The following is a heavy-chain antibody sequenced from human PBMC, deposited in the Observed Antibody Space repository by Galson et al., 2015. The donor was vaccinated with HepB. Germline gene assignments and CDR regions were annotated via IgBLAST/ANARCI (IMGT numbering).Heavy chain of an antibody. CDR2: IRYDGDRK. V-gene: IGHV3-33*03. D-gene: IGHD1-26*01. Sequence: SLRLSCAASGSTFGSYAMHWVRQAPGRRLEWVAVIRYDGDRKSYAESVKGRFTISRDNSKNTLYLQMNSLRAEDTAVYYCATWEDYWGQGTLVTVSS. J-gene: IGHJ4*02. CDR1: GSTFGSYA. CDR3: ATWEDY.